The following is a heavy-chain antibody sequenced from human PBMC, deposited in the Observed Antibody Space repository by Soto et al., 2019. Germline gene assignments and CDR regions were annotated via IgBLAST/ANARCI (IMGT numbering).Heavy chain of an antibody. CDR1: GYTFTGCY. CDR3: ARDKYYDSSGYPNWFDP. CDR2: INPNSGGT. J-gene: IGHJ5*02. Sequence: ASVKVSCKASGYTFTGCYMHWVRQAPGQGLEWMGWINPNSGGTNYAQKFQGRVTMTRDTSISTAYMELSRLRSDDTAVYYCARDKYYDSSGYPNWFDPWGQGTLVTVSS. D-gene: IGHD3-22*01. V-gene: IGHV1-2*02.